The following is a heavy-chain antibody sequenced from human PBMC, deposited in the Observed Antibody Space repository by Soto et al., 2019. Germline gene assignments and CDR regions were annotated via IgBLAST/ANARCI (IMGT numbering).Heavy chain of an antibody. CDR1: GGSISSCY. CDR2: IYTSLST. J-gene: IGHJ6*02. D-gene: IGHD3-9*01. V-gene: IGHV4-4*07. CDR3: ASVRVLRSFDWLLYEEAMEV. Sequence: SETLSLTCTVSGGSISSCYCSWVRQPSVNGLEWMWLIYTSLSTNYNPSLKSRVTMSVDTSKNQFSLKLSSVTAADTAVYYCASVRVLRSFDWLLYEEAMEVWGQGTTVTVSS.